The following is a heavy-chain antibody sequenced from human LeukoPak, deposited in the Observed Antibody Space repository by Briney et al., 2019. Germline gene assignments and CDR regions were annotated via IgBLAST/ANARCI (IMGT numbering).Heavy chain of an antibody. CDR2: IYHSGST. V-gene: IGHV4-30-2*01. Sequence: PSQTLSLTCAVSGGSISSGGYSWSWIRQPPGKGLEWIGYIYHSGSTNYNPSLKSRVTISVDTSKNQFSLKLSSVTAADTAVYYCARGQAYSNYFGAPYYYYYYGMDVWGQGTTVTVSS. J-gene: IGHJ6*02. D-gene: IGHD4-11*01. CDR1: GGSISSGGYS. CDR3: ARGQAYSNYFGAPYYYYYYGMDV.